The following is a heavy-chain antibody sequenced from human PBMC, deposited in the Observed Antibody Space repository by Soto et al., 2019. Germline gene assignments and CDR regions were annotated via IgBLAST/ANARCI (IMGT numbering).Heavy chain of an antibody. D-gene: IGHD1-26*01. J-gene: IGHJ4*02. CDR2: INDAGTTT. V-gene: IGHV3-64D*06. CDR1: GFTFTSNS. Sequence: GPSLRLCCSVSGFTFTSNSMHWVRQAPGKGLEYVSAINDAGTTTYYADSVKGRLTSSRDNSKHTLYLQMNRLTPGDTAVYFCVKPRGPTWDVLAFDYWGQGT. CDR3: VKPRGPTWDVLAFDY.